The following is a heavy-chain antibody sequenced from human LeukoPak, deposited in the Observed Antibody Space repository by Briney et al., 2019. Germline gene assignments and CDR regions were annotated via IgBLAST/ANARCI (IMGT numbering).Heavy chain of an antibody. V-gene: IGHV6-1*01. CDR2: TYQRSKWYN. CDR1: GDSVSINSAA. Sequence: SQTLSLTCAISGDSVSINSAAWNWIRQSPPRGLEWLGRTYQRSKWYNDYAVSVKSRITINPDISKNQFSLQLNSVTPEDTAVYYCARSPSPYSSGWYFDYWGQGTLVTVSS. CDR3: ARSPSPYSSGWYFDY. D-gene: IGHD6-19*01. J-gene: IGHJ4*02.